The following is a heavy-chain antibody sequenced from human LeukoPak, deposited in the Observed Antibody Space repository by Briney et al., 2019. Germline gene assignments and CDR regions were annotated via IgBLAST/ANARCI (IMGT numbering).Heavy chain of an antibody. D-gene: IGHD3-10*01. J-gene: IGHJ4*02. Sequence: ASVKVSCEASGYTFSTSGISWVRQAPGQGLEWMGWISTYNGNTRYAQKFQGRVTMTTDTSTSTAYMELRSLRSDDTAVYYCARALGSWIYVFEYWGQGTLVTVSS. CDR3: ARALGSWIYVFEY. CDR1: GYTFSTSG. CDR2: ISTYNGNT. V-gene: IGHV1-18*01.